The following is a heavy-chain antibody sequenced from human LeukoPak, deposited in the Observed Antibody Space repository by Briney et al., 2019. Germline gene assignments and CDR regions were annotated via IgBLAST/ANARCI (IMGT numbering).Heavy chain of an antibody. J-gene: IGHJ3*02. D-gene: IGHD6-13*01. V-gene: IGHV4-39*01. CDR3: ASPRVLAAAFAFDI. CDR1: GGSISSSSYY. Sequence: PSETLSLTCTVSGGSISSSSYYWGWIRQPPGKGLEWIGSIYYSGSTYYNPSLKSRVTISVDTSKNQFSLKLSSVTAADTAVYYCASPRVLAAAFAFDIWGQGTMVTVSS. CDR2: IYYSGST.